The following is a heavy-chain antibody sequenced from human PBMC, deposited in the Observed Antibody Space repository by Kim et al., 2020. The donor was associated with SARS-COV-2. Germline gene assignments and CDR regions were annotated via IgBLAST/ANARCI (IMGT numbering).Heavy chain of an antibody. V-gene: IGHV6-1*01. Sequence: DYAISVKTRITINPDPSKNQFSLQLNSVIPEDTAVYYCARDTPGQKGFDVWGQGTVVTVSS. J-gene: IGHJ3*01. CDR3: ARDTPGQKGFDV.